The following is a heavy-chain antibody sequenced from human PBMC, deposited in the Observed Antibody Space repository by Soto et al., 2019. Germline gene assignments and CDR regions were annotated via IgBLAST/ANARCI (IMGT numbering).Heavy chain of an antibody. D-gene: IGHD3-3*01. CDR2: IKQDGSEK. CDR1: GFTFSSYW. Sequence: GGSLRLSCAASGFTFSSYWMSLVRQAPGKGLEWVANIKQDGSEKYYVDSVKGRFTISRDNAKNSLYLQMNSLRAEDTAVYYCARLDYDSFPYYYYYYMDVWGKGTTVTVSS. CDR3: ARLDYDSFPYYYYYYMDV. J-gene: IGHJ6*03. V-gene: IGHV3-7*01.